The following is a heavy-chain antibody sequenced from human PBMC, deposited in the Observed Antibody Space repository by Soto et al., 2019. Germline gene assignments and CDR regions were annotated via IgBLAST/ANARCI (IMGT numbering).Heavy chain of an antibody. CDR1: GGSISSGGYY. CDR3: ARSVVVVGGPAKVNWFDP. J-gene: IGHJ5*02. Sequence: SETLSLTCTVSGGSISSGGYYWSWIRQHPGKGLEWIGYIYYSGSTYYNPSLKSRVTISVDTSKNQFSLKLSSVTAADTAVYYCARSVVVVGGPAKVNWFDPWGQGTLVTVS. CDR2: IYYSGST. V-gene: IGHV4-31*03. D-gene: IGHD2-15*01.